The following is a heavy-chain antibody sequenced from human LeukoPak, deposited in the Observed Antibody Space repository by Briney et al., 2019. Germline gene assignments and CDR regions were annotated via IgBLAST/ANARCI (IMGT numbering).Heavy chain of an antibody. CDR1: GGSISSITYH. CDR3: ARHRFNYGTTYFDY. D-gene: IGHD1-14*01. Sequence: SVTLSLTCTVSGGSISSITYHWGWIRQPPGKGLEWIGSIYYSGSTYYNPSLKSRVTIYLDTSKNQFSLKLSSVTAADTAVYYCARHRFNYGTTYFDYWGQGTLVTVSS. J-gene: IGHJ4*02. CDR2: IYYSGST. V-gene: IGHV4-39*01.